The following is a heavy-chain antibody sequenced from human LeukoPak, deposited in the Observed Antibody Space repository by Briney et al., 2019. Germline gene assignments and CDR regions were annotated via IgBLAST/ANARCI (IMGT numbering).Heavy chain of an antibody. J-gene: IGHJ2*01. CDR3: ARDDEAYWYFDL. CDR1: GFTFSSYE. CDR2: ISSSGSTI. V-gene: IGHV3-48*03. Sequence: GGSLRLSCAASGFTFSSYEMNWVRQAPGKGREWVSYISSSGSTIYYADSVKGRFTISRDNAKNSLYLQMNSLRAEDTAVYYCARDDEAYWYFDLWGRGTLVTVSS.